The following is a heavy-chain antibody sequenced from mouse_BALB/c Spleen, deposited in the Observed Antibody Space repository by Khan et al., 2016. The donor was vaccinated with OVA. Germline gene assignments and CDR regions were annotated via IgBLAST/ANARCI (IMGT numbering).Heavy chain of an antibody. V-gene: IGHV2-2*02. CDR3: ARNRNGYFDY. CDR2: IWSGGIT. CDR1: GFSLTSYG. Sequence: QVQLKQSGPGLVQPSQSLSITCTVSGFSLTSYGVHWVRQSPGKGLEWLGVIWSGGITDYNATFISRLSISKDISKSQVFFKMNSLQANDIARYYCARNRNGYFDYWGQGTTLTVSS. D-gene: IGHD1-1*02. J-gene: IGHJ2*01.